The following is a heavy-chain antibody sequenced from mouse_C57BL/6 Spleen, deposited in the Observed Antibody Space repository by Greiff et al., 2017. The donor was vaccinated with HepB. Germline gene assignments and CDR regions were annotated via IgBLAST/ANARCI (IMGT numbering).Heavy chain of an antibody. CDR3: ARSGLGHYDYDRPFAY. CDR1: GYTFTSYW. D-gene: IGHD2-4*01. Sequence: QVQLQQPGAELVKPGASVKLSCKASGYTFTSYWMHWVKQRPGQGLEWIGMIHPNRGSTNYNEKFKSKATLTVDKSSSTAYMQLSSLTSEDSAVYYCARSGLGHYDYDRPFAYWGQGTLVTVSA. J-gene: IGHJ3*01. V-gene: IGHV1-64*01. CDR2: IHPNRGST.